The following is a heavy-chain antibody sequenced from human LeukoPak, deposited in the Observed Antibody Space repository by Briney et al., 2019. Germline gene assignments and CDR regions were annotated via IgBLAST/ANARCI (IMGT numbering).Heavy chain of an antibody. D-gene: IGHD3-9*01. CDR2: ISYDGSNK. CDR3: ARDGVLRYFDWSTPTYYFDY. CDR1: GLTFSSYA. Sequence: GGSLRLSCAASGLTFSSYAMHWVRQAPGKGLEWVAVISYDGSNKYYADSVKGRFTISRDNSKNTLYLQMNSLRAEDTAVYYCARDGVLRYFDWSTPTYYFDYWGQGTLVTVSS. V-gene: IGHV3-30-3*01. J-gene: IGHJ4*02.